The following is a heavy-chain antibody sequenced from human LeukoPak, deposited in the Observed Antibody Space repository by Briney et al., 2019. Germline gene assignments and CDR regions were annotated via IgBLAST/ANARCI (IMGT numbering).Heavy chain of an antibody. V-gene: IGHV3-33*01. CDR3: ARARNDYDSNGFSLLEY. CDR1: GISFSSHG. Sequence: GGSLRLSCVVSGISFSSHGMHWVRQAPGKGLEWVAVIWYDVSNIWYVDSVKGRFTISRDNSKNTLYLQMNSLRAEDTALYYCARARNDYDSNGFSLLEYWGQGTLVTVSS. CDR2: IWYDVSNI. D-gene: IGHD3-22*01. J-gene: IGHJ4*02.